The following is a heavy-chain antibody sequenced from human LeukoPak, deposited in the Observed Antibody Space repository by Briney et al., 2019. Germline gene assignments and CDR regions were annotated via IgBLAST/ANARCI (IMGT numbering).Heavy chain of an antibody. D-gene: IGHD3-22*01. Sequence: SETLSLTCTVSGGSISSYYWSWIRQPPGKGLEWIGYIYYSGSTNYNPSLKSRVTISVDTSKNQFSLKLSSVTAAGTAVYYCARVPPGYYDSSGILDIWGQGTMVTVSS. CDR3: ARVPPGYYDSSGILDI. J-gene: IGHJ3*02. CDR2: IYYSGST. V-gene: IGHV4-59*01. CDR1: GGSISSYY.